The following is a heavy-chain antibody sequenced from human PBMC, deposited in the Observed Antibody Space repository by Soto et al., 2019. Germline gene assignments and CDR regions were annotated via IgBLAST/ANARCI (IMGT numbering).Heavy chain of an antibody. J-gene: IGHJ6*02. CDR2: IHHGGST. D-gene: IGHD6-13*01. CDR3: ASGSWSNYHGMGV. V-gene: IGHV4-4*02. Sequence: SETLSLTCDVSGGSIISNSRWSWIRQPPGKGLEWIGEIHHGGSTNHNPSLRSRLTMSVDQSKNQFSLRLTSVTAADTAVYYCASGSWSNYHGMGVWGQGTTVTVSS. CDR1: GGSIISNSR.